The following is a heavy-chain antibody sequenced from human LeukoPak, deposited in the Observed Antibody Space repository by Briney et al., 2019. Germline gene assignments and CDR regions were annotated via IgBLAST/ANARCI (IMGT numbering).Heavy chain of an antibody. CDR1: GFTFSNYG. D-gene: IGHD3-22*01. V-gene: IGHV3-30*18. Sequence: GGSLRLSCAASGFTFSNYGMHWVRQAPGKGLEGVAVISYDGINKYYADSVKGRFTISRDNSKNTLYLQMDSLRREDTAVYYCAKVRQFTMIVVVPDAFDIWGQGTMVTVSS. CDR3: AKVRQFTMIVVVPDAFDI. J-gene: IGHJ3*02. CDR2: ISYDGINK.